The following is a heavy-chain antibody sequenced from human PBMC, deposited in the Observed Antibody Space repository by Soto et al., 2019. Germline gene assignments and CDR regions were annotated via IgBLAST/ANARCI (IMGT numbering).Heavy chain of an antibody. CDR1: GFSLSTSGVG. CDR3: AHRRIGVSQWNYGDFDY. V-gene: IGHV2-5*02. Sequence: QITLKESGPTLVKPTQTLTLTCTFSGFSLSTSGVGVGWISQPPGKALEWLVIIYWDDDKRYSPSLRSRVTITKDTSKNQVVLTMTNVDPVDTATYFCAHRRIGVSQWNYGDFDYWGQGTLVTVSS. CDR2: IYWDDDK. D-gene: IGHD1-7*01. J-gene: IGHJ4*02.